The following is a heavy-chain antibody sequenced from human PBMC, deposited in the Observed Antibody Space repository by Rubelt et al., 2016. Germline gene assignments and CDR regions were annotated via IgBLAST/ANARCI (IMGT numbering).Heavy chain of an antibody. Sequence: VLLQQWGAGLLKPSETLSLTCAVYGGSFSGYYWSWIRQPPGKGLEWIGEINHSGSTNYNPSLKSRVTISVDTSKNQFSLKLSSVTAADTAVYYCARGLYGSGSYLFDYWGQGTLVTVSS. CDR2: INHSGST. CDR1: GGSFSGYY. D-gene: IGHD3-10*01. J-gene: IGHJ4*02. V-gene: IGHV4-34*01. CDR3: ARGLYGSGSYLFDY.